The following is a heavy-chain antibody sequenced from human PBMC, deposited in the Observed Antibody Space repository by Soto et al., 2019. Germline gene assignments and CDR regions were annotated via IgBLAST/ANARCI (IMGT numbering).Heavy chain of an antibody. CDR2: ISGSGGST. CDR1: GVTFSSYA. Sequence: PGGSLRLSCAASGVTFSSYALSWVRQAPGKGLEWVSAISGSGGSTYYADSVKGRFTISRDNSKNTLYLQMNSLRAEDTAVYYCAKDGTLPRSYYYYYMDVWGKGTTVTVSS. CDR3: AKDGTLPRSYYYYYMDV. J-gene: IGHJ6*03. V-gene: IGHV3-23*01.